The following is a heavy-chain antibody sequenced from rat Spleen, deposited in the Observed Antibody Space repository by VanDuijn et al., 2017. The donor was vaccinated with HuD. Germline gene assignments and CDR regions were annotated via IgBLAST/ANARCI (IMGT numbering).Heavy chain of an antibody. J-gene: IGHJ3*01. D-gene: IGHD1-6*01. V-gene: IGHV5S10*01. CDR3: ATGPRILRIDWFVY. CDR1: GFTFSDYN. Sequence: EVQLVESGGGLVQPGGSLKLSCAASGFTFSDYNMAWVRQAPKKGLEWVATIIYDGSRTFYRDSVKGRFTISRDNAKSTLYLQMDSLTSEDTATYYCATGPRILRIDWFVYWGQGTLVTVSS. CDR2: IIYDGSRT.